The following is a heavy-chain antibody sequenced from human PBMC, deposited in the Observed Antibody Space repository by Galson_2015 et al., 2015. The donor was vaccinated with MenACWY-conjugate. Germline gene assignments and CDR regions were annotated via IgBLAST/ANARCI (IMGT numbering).Heavy chain of an antibody. Sequence: SLRLSCAASGFTFSSYSMNWVRQAPGKGLEWVSSISSSSSYIYYADSVKGRFTISRDNAKNSLYLQMNSLRAEDTAVYYCAREWAAAVHETDYWGQGTLVTVSS. J-gene: IGHJ4*02. V-gene: IGHV3-21*01. CDR3: AREWAAAVHETDY. CDR1: GFTFSSYS. D-gene: IGHD6-13*01. CDR2: ISSSSSYI.